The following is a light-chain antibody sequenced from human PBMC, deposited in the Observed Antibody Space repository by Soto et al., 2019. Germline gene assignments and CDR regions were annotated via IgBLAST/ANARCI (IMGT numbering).Light chain of an antibody. J-gene: IGLJ2*01. CDR2: EVS. CDR1: SSDVGGYNY. CDR3: SSYTSCSTLGGV. V-gene: IGLV2-14*01. Sequence: QSVLTQPASVSGSPGQSITISCTGTSSDVGGYNYVSGYQQHPGKAPKLMIYEVSNRPSGVSNRFSGSKSGNTASLTISGLQAEDEADYYCSSYTSCSTLGGVFGGGTKLTVL.